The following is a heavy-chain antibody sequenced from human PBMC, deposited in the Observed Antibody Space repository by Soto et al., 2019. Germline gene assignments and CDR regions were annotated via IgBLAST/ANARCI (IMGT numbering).Heavy chain of an antibody. CDR2: IIPIFGTA. Sequence: QVQLVQSGAEVQKPGSSVKVSCKASGGTFSSYAISWVRQAPGQGLEWMGGIIPIFGTANYAQKFQGRVTITADESTSTAYMELSSLRSEDTAVYYCARKSGTMVRGVIVDYYYGMDVWGQGTTVTVSS. D-gene: IGHD3-10*01. CDR3: ARKSGTMVRGVIVDYYYGMDV. V-gene: IGHV1-69*01. CDR1: GGTFSSYA. J-gene: IGHJ6*02.